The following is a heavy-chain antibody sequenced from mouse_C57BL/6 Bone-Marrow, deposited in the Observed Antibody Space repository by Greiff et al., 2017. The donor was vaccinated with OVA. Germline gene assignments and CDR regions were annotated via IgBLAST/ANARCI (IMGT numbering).Heavy chain of an antibody. V-gene: IGHV1-81*01. CDR3: VLRRGTSYYSNYEAY. J-gene: IGHJ3*01. CDR2: IYPRSGNT. D-gene: IGHD2-5*01. CDR1: GYTFTSYG. Sequence: VQLQQSGAELARPGASVKLSCKASGYTFTSYGISWVKQRPGQGLEWIGEIYPRSGNTYYNEKFKGKATLTADKSSSTAYMELRSLTSEDSAVYFGVLRRGTSYYSNYEAYWGQGTLVTVSA.